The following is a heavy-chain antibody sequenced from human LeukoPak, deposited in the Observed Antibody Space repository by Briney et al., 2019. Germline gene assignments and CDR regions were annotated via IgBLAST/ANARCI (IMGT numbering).Heavy chain of an antibody. Sequence: PGGSLRLSCAASGFTFSSYGMNWVRQAPGKGLEWVSSISSSSSYIYYADSVKGRFTISRDNAKNSLYLQMNSLRAEDTAVYYCARFGATGYASLNYWGQGTLVTVSS. V-gene: IGHV3-21*01. CDR1: GFTFSSYG. CDR3: ARFGATGYASLNY. CDR2: ISSSSSYI. D-gene: IGHD1-26*01. J-gene: IGHJ4*02.